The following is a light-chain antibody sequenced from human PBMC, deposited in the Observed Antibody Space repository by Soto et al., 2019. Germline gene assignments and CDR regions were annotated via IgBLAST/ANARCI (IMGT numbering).Light chain of an antibody. V-gene: IGKV1-5*01. CDR3: QQYNSYPWT. J-gene: IGKJ1*01. CDR1: QSTSIW. CDR2: HAS. Sequence: IQMPQSPYTLSASVGDRVTVTCLASQSTSIWLAWYQQKPGKAPKLLIYHASNLGSGVPSRFFGSGSGTEFTLIISSLQPDDFATYYCQQYNSYPWTFGQGTKVDI.